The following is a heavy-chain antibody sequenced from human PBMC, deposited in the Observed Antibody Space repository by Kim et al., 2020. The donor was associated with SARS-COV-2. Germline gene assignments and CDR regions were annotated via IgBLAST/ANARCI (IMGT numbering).Heavy chain of an antibody. J-gene: IGHJ4*02. D-gene: IGHD5-18*01. CDR1: GYTFTGYY. V-gene: IGHV1-2*06. Sequence: ASVKVSCKASGYTFTGYYMHWVRQAPGQGLEWMGRFNPNSGGTNYAQKFQGRVTMTRDTSISTAYMELSRLRSDDTAVYYCARGLSYGGYSCGLFDYWGQGTRVTVSS. CDR2: FNPNSGGT. CDR3: ARGLSYGGYSCGLFDY.